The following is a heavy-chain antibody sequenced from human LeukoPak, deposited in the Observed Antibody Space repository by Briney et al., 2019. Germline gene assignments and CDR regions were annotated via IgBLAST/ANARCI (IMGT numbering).Heavy chain of an antibody. Sequence: ASVKVSCKASGYTFTSYDINWVRQAPGQGLEWMGGIIPIFGTANYAQKFQGRVTITADESTSTAYMELSSLRSEDTAVYYCARGPGVTTGLYYFDYWGQGTLVTVSS. J-gene: IGHJ4*02. D-gene: IGHD2-21*02. CDR2: IIPIFGTA. V-gene: IGHV1-69*13. CDR3: ARGPGVTTGLYYFDY. CDR1: GYTFTSYD.